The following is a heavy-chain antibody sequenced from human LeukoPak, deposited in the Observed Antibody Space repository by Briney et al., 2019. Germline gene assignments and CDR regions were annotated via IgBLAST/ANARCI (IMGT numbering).Heavy chain of an antibody. CDR3: ARVDDYGDYHFDY. CDR2: IYYNGIS. J-gene: IGHJ4*02. CDR1: GGSISGYY. V-gene: IGHV4-59*01. Sequence: SETLSLTCTVSGGSISGYYWSWIRQPPGKGLEWIAYIYYNGISNYNPSLKSRVIISVDSSKNQFSLKLTSVTAADTAVYYCARVDDYGDYHFDYWGQGTLVTVSS. D-gene: IGHD4-17*01.